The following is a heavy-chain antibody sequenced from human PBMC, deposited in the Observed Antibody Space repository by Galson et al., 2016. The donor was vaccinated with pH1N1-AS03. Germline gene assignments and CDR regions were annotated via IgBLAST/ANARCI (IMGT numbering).Heavy chain of an antibody. CDR2: ISANSGNT. CDR3: AVLGYCSSTSCYYFGYYYYMDV. CDR1: GYTFNSYG. D-gene: IGHD2-2*01. Sequence: SVKASCKASGYTFNSYGISWVRQAPGQGLEWMGWISANSGNTKYAQNLQGRVIMTTDTSTSTAYMELRSLRSDDTAVYYCAVLGYCSSTSCYYFGYYYYMDVWGKGTTVTVSS. J-gene: IGHJ6*03. V-gene: IGHV1-18*01.